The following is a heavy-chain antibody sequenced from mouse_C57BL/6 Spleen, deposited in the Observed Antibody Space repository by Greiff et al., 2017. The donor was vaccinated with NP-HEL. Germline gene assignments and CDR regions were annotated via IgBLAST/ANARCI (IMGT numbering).Heavy chain of an antibody. CDR2: INPSSGYP. CDR3: ARTEVQTAQALWFAY. Sequence: QVQLQQSGAELAKPGASVKLSCKASGYTFTSYWMHWVKQRPGQGLEWIGYINPSSGYPKYNQKFKDKATLTADKSSSTAYMQLSSLTYEDSAVYYCARTEVQTAQALWFAYWGQGTLVTVSA. CDR1: GYTFTSYW. V-gene: IGHV1-7*01. J-gene: IGHJ3*01. D-gene: IGHD3-2*02.